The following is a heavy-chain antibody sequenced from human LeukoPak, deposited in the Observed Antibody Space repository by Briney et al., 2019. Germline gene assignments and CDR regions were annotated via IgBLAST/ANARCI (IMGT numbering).Heavy chain of an antibody. V-gene: IGHV1-69*13. CDR2: TIPIFGTA. CDR1: GGTFSSYA. J-gene: IGHJ5*02. Sequence: GASVKVSCKASGGTFSSYAISWVRQAPGQGLEWMGGTIPIFGTANYAQKFQGRVTITADESTSTAYMELSSLRSEDTAVYYCARESIAAAGTPGGLVWFDPWGQGTLVTVSS. D-gene: IGHD6-13*01. CDR3: ARESIAAAGTPGGLVWFDP.